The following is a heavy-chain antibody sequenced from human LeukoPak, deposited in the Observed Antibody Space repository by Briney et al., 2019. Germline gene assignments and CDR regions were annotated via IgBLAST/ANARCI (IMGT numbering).Heavy chain of an antibody. D-gene: IGHD2-2*01. V-gene: IGHV4-34*01. Sequence: SETLSLTCAVYGGSFSGYYWSWIRQPPGKGLEWIGEINHSGSTNYNPSLKSRVTISVDTSKNQFSLKLSFVTAADTAAYYCARGYCSSTSCYDAFDIWGQGTMVTVSS. J-gene: IGHJ3*02. CDR3: ARGYCSSTSCYDAFDI. CDR2: INHSGST. CDR1: GGSFSGYY.